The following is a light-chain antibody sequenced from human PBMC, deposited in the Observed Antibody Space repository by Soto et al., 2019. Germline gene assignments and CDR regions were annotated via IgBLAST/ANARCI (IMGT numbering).Light chain of an antibody. CDR1: QSFNSIY. V-gene: IGKV3-20*01. CDR3: QQYGSSPTT. Sequence: EMGMTQSRATLVVGPGERAARCCRTSQSFNSIYLAWYQQKPGQAPRLLIYGASSRATGIPDRFSGSGSGTDSTLTIRRLEPADFAAYSCQQYGSSPTTFGQGTRLEIK. CDR2: GAS. J-gene: IGKJ5*01.